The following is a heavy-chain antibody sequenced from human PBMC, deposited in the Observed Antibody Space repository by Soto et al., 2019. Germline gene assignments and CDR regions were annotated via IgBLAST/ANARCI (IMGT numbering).Heavy chain of an antibody. CDR3: ARQLDIVVDY. D-gene: IGHD2-15*01. CDR2: IYYSGST. Sequence: SETLSLTCTVSGGSISSYYWSWIRQPPGKGLEWIGYIYYSGSTNYNPSLKSRVTISVDTSKNQFSLKLSSVTAADTAVYYCARQLDIVVDYWGQGTLVTVSS. V-gene: IGHV4-59*08. CDR1: GGSISSYY. J-gene: IGHJ4*02.